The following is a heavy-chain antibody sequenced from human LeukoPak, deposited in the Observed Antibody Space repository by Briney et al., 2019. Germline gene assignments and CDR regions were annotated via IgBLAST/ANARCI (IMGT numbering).Heavy chain of an antibody. CDR1: GGSFSDYY. CDR2: INHSGST. V-gene: IGHV4-34*01. D-gene: IGHD6-13*01. Sequence: SETLSLTCAVYGGSFSDYYWSWIRQPPGKGLEWIGEINHSGSTNYNPSLKSRVTISVDTSKNQFSLKLSSVTAADTAVYYCARGLWVAAAGTRSGCWFDPWGQGTLVTVSS. CDR3: ARGLWVAAAGTRSGCWFDP. J-gene: IGHJ5*02.